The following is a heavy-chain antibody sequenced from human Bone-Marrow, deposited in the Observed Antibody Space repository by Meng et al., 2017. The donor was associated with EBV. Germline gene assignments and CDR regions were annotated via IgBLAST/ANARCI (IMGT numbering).Heavy chain of an antibody. D-gene: IGHD6-13*01. J-gene: IGHJ4*02. Sequence: QVQLRRWGAGLLKPSETLSLTCAVYGGSFSGYYWSWIRQPPGKGLEWIGEINHSGSTNYNPSLKSRVTISVDTSKNQFSLKLSSVTAADTAVYYCARGRGYSSPNFDYWGQGTLVTVSS. CDR3: ARGRGYSSPNFDY. CDR1: GGSFSGYY. CDR2: INHSGST. V-gene: IGHV4-34*01.